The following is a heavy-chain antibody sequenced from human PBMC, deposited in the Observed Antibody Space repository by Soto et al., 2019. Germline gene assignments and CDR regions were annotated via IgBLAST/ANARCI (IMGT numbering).Heavy chain of an antibody. CDR2: ISSGSSDT. J-gene: IGHJ6*02. Sequence: GGSLRLSCEASGFTFSRVSMNWVRQVPGKGLEWVASISSGSSDTWYADSVKGRFTISRDNSKNTLYLQMNSLRAEDTAVYSCAKDRGSGWNYNGLDVWGQGTTVTVSS. CDR1: GFTFSRVS. D-gene: IGHD6-19*01. CDR3: AKDRGSGWNYNGLDV. V-gene: IGHV3-21*01.